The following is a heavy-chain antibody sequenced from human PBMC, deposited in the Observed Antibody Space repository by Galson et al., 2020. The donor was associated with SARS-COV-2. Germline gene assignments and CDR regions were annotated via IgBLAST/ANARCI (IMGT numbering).Heavy chain of an antibody. Sequence: ETSETLSLTCTVSGGSISSSSYYWGWIRQPPGKGLEWIGSIYYSGSTYYNPSLKSRVTISVDTSKNQFSLKLSSVTAADTPVYYCARHGEITMIVVVIPGAFDIWGQGTMVTVSS. CDR1: GGSISSSSYY. CDR3: ARHGEITMIVVVIPGAFDI. J-gene: IGHJ3*02. V-gene: IGHV4-39*01. D-gene: IGHD3-22*01. CDR2: IYYSGST.